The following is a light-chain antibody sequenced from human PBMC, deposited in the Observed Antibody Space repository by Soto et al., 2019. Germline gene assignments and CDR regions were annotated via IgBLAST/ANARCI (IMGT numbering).Light chain of an antibody. CDR2: KAS. CDR3: QHYNSYSEA. J-gene: IGKJ1*01. CDR1: QTIRSR. V-gene: IGKV1-5*03. Sequence: DIQMTQSPSTLSGSVGDRVTITCRASQTIRSRLAWYQQKPGKAPKLQIYKASTLKSGVPSRFSGSGSGTEFTLTISSLQPDDFATYYCQHYNSYSEAFRQGTKV.